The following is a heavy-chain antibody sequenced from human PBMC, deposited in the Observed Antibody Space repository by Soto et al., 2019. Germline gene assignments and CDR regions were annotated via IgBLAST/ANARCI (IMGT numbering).Heavy chain of an antibody. CDR3: GGYSGDGIWS. V-gene: IGHV3-64*01. J-gene: IGHJ5*02. D-gene: IGHD1-26*01. CDR1: GFTFSSYS. Sequence: EVQLVESGGGLVQPGGSLRLSCAASGFTFSSYSMHWVRQAPGKGLXYVSAISSNGGTTSYANSVKGRFTISRDNSKNMLYLQMGSLRAEDMAVYYCGGYSGDGIWSWGQGTLVTVSS. CDR2: ISSNGGTT.